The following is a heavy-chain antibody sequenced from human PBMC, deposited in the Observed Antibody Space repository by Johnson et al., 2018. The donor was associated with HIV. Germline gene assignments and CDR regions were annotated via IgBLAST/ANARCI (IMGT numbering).Heavy chain of an antibody. D-gene: IGHD6-19*01. CDR2: IYSGGSI. CDR1: GFIVSSNY. V-gene: IGHV3-66*03. CDR3: ATDIAVGGAFDI. Sequence: VQLVESGGGLIQPGGSLRLSCAVSGFIVSSNYMSWVRQAPGKGLEWVSVIYSGGSIYYADPVKGRFTISRDNSKNPRYLQMNSLRAEDTAVYYCATDIAVGGAFDIWGQGTMVTVSS. J-gene: IGHJ3*02.